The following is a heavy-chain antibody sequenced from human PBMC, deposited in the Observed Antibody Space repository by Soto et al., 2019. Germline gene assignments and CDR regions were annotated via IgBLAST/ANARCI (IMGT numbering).Heavy chain of an antibody. CDR1: GFTFSSYA. J-gene: IGHJ6*02. CDR2: ISGSGGST. V-gene: IGHV3-23*01. D-gene: IGHD4-4*01. Sequence: EVQLLESGGGLVQPGGSLRLSCAASGFTFSSYAMSWVRQAPGKGLEWVSAISGSGGSTYYAGSVKGRFTISRDNSKNTLYLQMNSLRAEDTAVYYCANTPYSKYYYYYGMDVWGQGTTVTVSS. CDR3: ANTPYSKYYYYYGMDV.